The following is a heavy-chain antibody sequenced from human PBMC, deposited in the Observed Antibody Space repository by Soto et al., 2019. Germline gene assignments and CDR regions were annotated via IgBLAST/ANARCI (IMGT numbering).Heavy chain of an antibody. D-gene: IGHD3-9*01. CDR3: ARLGLTPYAPDS. CDR1: GNSFTTFW. J-gene: IGHJ4*02. V-gene: IGHV5-51*01. Sequence: PXESLRISCKGSGNSFTTFWIAWVRQLPGKGLEWMGMIYPGDSDTRYNPSFQGQVTISADKSISAAYLQWGSLMASDTAIYYCARLGLTPYAPDSWGQGTLVTVSS. CDR2: IYPGDSDT.